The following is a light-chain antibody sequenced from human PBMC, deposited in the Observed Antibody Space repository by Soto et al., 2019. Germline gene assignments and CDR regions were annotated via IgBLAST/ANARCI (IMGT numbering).Light chain of an antibody. CDR2: RAS. V-gene: IGKV3-15*01. J-gene: IGKJ1*01. Sequence: DIVSKQSPSMLSSSARQRPTLSCRASQSVKTFLVWYQHRPGQPPRLLIYRASTRDTEVPARFSGSGSGTEFTLTISSLQAEDFAVYYCQQYNNWPPGTFGQGTKVDIK. CDR1: QSVKTF. CDR3: QQYNNWPPGT.